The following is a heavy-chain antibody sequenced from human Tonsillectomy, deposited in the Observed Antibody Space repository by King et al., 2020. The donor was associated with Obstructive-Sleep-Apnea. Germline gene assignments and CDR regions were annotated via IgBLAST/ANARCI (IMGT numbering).Heavy chain of an antibody. V-gene: IGHV4-59*01. CDR3: ARDYITQYHHYGLDV. CDR1: GGSISGYY. J-gene: IGHJ6*02. Sequence: QLQESGPGLVKPSETLSLTCNVSGGSISGYYWNWIRQPPGKGLEWIGFIYDSGSTNYNPSLKRRVTISLDTSKNQLSLKLSSVTATDTAVYHCARDYITQYHHYGLDVWGPGTTVTVSS. CDR2: IYDSGST. D-gene: IGHD1-14*01.